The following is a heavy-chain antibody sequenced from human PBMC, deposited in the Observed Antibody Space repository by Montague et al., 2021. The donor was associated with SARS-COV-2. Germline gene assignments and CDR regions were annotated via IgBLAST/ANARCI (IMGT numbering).Heavy chain of an antibody. Sequence: CAISGDSVSSNSATWHWIRQSPSGGLEWLGRTYYRSRWSNDYAVSVRGRTIINPDTSTNQFSLQLSSVTPEDTAVYFCARERWAVGVSFDYWGQGTLVTVSS. V-gene: IGHV6-1*01. CDR1: GDSVSSNSAT. D-gene: IGHD1-26*01. J-gene: IGHJ4*02. CDR2: TYYRSRWSN. CDR3: ARERWAVGVSFDY.